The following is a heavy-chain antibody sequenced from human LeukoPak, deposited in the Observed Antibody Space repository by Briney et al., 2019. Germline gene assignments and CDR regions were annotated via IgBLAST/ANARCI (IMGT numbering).Heavy chain of an antibody. J-gene: IGHJ6*03. D-gene: IGHD3-9*01. CDR1: GFTFSTYG. V-gene: IGHV3-23*01. CDR2: ISGSGGST. Sequence: PGGPLRLSCVASGFTFSTYGMSWVRQAPGKGLEWVSAISGSGGSTYYADSVKGRFTISRDNSKNTLYLQMNSLRAEDTAVYYCAKDGGEYYDILTGYYPRLYYMDVWGKGTTVTISS. CDR3: AKDGGEYYDILTGYYPRLYYMDV.